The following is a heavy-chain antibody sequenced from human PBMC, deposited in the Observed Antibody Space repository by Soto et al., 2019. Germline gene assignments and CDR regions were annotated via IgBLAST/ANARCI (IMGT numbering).Heavy chain of an antibody. CDR1: GFTFSSYA. V-gene: IGHV3-30-3*01. J-gene: IGHJ4*02. CDR2: ISYDGSNK. D-gene: IGHD6-19*01. Sequence: GGSLRLSCAASGFTFSSYAMHWVRQAPGKGLEWVAVISYDGSNKYYADSVKGRFTISRDNSKNTLYLQMNSLRAEDTAVYYCARDESVAGTYFDYWGQGTLVTVSS. CDR3: ARDESVAGTYFDY.